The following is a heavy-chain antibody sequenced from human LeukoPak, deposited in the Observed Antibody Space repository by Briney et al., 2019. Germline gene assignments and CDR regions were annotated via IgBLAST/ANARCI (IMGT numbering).Heavy chain of an antibody. D-gene: IGHD6-19*01. J-gene: IGHJ4*02. Sequence: GGSLRLSCTASGFTFGDYLMSWFRQAPGKGLEWIGFISGGTTEYAASVKSRFTISRDDSTSIAYLQMNSLTTEDTAVYYCSRGSGWLSVYWGQGTLVTVSS. CDR1: GFTFGDYL. V-gene: IGHV3-49*03. CDR3: SRGSGWLSVY. CDR2: ISGGTT.